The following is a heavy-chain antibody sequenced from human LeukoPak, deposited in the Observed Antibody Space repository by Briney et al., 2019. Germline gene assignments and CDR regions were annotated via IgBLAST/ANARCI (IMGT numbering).Heavy chain of an antibody. J-gene: IGHJ3*01. CDR1: GFTFSSYA. Sequence: GGSLRLSCAASGFTFSSYAMSWVRQAPGKGLEWVSLISGDGGRTYHADSVKGCFIISRDNAKNSLYLQMNSLNAEDTAVYYCARQITSPSDAFDLWGQGTMVTVSS. CDR2: ISGDGGRT. D-gene: IGHD3-10*01. CDR3: ARQITSPSDAFDL. V-gene: IGHV3-23*01.